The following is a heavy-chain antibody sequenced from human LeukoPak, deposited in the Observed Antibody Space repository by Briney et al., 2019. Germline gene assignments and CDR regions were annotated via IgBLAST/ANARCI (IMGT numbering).Heavy chain of an antibody. CDR3: VRDLDGSGNYHWFDP. CDR2: INSDGSST. D-gene: IGHD3-10*01. J-gene: IGHJ5*02. Sequence: PGGSLRLSCAASGFSVSSNYLTWVRQAPGKELEWVSRINSDGSSTNYADSVKGRFTISRDNAKNTLYLQMNSLRAEDTAMYYCVRDLDGSGNYHWFDPWGQGTLVTVSS. V-gene: IGHV3-74*01. CDR1: GFSVSSNY.